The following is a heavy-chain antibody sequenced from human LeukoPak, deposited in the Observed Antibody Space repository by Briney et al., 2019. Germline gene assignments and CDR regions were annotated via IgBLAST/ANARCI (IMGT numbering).Heavy chain of an antibody. CDR2: IYHSGST. CDR1: GGSISSGGYY. V-gene: IGHV4-30-2*01. D-gene: IGHD2-2*01. Sequence: SQTLSLTCTVSGGSISSGGYYWSWIRQPPGKGLEWIGYIYHSGSTYYNPSLKSRVTISVDRSKNQFSLKLSSVTAADAAVYYCARVVPATDMDVWGKGTTVTVSS. CDR3: ARVVPATDMDV. J-gene: IGHJ6*03.